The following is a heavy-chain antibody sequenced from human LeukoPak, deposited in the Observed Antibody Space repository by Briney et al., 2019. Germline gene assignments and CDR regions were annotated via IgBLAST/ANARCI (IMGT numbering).Heavy chain of an antibody. CDR2: IRSKAYGGTT. Sequence: PGGSLRLSCTASGXTFGDYAMSWVRQAPGKGLEWVVFIRSKAYGGTTEYAASVKGSFTISRDDSKSIAYLQMNSLKTGDTAVYYCTTDMAAYGYTYEQGDYWGQGTLVTVSS. J-gene: IGHJ4*02. D-gene: IGHD5-18*01. CDR1: GXTFGDYA. CDR3: TTDMAAYGYTYEQGDY. V-gene: IGHV3-49*04.